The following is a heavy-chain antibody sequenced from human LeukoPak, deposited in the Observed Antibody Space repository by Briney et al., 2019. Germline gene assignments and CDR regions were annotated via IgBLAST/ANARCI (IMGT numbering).Heavy chain of an antibody. D-gene: IGHD6-19*01. CDR3: ARDGGSGWYNY. J-gene: IGHJ4*02. V-gene: IGHV4-4*07. Sequence: SETLSLTCTVSGGSISSYYWNWIRQPAGKGLEWIGRIQASGSTNYNPSLKSRITVSVDTSKNQFSLKLTSVTAADTAVYYCARDGGSGWYNYWGQGTLVTVSS. CDR1: GGSISSYY. CDR2: IQASGST.